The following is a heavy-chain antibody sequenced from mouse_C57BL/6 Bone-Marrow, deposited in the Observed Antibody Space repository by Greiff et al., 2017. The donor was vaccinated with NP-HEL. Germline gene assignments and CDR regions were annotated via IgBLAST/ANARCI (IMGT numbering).Heavy chain of an antibody. V-gene: IGHV1-19*01. CDR1: GYTFTDYY. J-gene: IGHJ1*03. CDR2: INPYNGGT. Sequence: DVQLQESGPVLVKPGASVKMSCKASGYTFTDYYMNWVKQSHGKSLEWIGVINPYNGGTSYNQKFKGKATLTVDKSSSTAYMELTSLTSEDSAVYYCARVRRHWYFDVWGTGTTVTGSS. CDR3: ARVRRHWYFDV. D-gene: IGHD2-2*01.